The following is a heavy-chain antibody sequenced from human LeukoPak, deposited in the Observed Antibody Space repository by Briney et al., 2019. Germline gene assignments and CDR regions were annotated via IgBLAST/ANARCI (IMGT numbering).Heavy chain of an antibody. CDR1: GYTFTGYY. CDR3: ARGAWFGEGGFDY. V-gene: IGHV1-2*04. CDR2: INPNSGGT. D-gene: IGHD3-10*01. J-gene: IGHJ4*02. Sequence: ASVKVSCKASGYTFTGYYMHWVRQAPGQGLEWMGWINPNSGGTNYAQKFQGWVTMTRDTSISTAYMELSRLRSDDTAVYYCARGAWFGEGGFDYWGQGALVTVSS.